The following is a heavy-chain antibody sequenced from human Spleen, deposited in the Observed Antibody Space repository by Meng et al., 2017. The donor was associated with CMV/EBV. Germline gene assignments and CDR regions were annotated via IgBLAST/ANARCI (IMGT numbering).Heavy chain of an antibody. V-gene: IGHV1-2*02. CDR1: GYTFTGYY. CDR2: ISAYNGNT. Sequence: VQLVKSWSELKKPGASVKVSCKASGYTFTGYYMHWVRQAPGQGLEWMGWISAYNGNTNYAQKFQGRVTMTRDTSISTAYMELSRLRSDDTAVYYCARDGYYYDSSGYQPADYWGQGTLVTVSS. J-gene: IGHJ4*02. D-gene: IGHD3-22*01. CDR3: ARDGYYYDSSGYQPADY.